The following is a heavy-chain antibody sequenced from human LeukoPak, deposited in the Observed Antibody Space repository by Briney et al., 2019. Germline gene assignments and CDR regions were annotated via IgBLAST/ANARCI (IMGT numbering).Heavy chain of an antibody. J-gene: IGHJ5*02. D-gene: IGHD4-23*01. CDR1: GGSISSHY. Sequence: SETLSLTCTVFGGSISSHYWSWIRQPPGKGLEWIGYTYYSGSPNFHTSLKSRVTISVDTSKNQFPLKLSSVTAADTAVYYCARGSIGLLGDYGGNYRVGPNWFDPWGQGTLVTVSS. CDR2: TYYSGSP. CDR3: ARGSIGLLGDYGGNYRVGPNWFDP. V-gene: IGHV4-59*11.